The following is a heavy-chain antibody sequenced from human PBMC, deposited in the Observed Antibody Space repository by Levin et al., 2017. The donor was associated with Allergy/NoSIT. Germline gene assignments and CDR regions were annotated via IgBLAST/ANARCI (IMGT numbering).Heavy chain of an antibody. CDR1: GYTFTSYA. CDR3: ASLRPVQLEREGGMDV. Sequence: ASVKVSCKASGYTFTSYAMHWVRQAPGQRLEWMGWINAGNGNTKYSQKFQGRVTITRDTSASTAYMELSSLRSEDTAVYYCASLRPVQLEREGGMDVWGQGTTVTVSS. CDR2: INAGNGNT. V-gene: IGHV1-3*01. D-gene: IGHD1-1*01. J-gene: IGHJ6*02.